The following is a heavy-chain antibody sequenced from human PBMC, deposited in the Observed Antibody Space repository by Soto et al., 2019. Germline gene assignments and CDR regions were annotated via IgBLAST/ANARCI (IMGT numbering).Heavy chain of an antibody. D-gene: IGHD2-21*02. CDR1: GCTFGDYA. CDR3: TRDRGYCGGDCYPSRSPRSYYYYYGMDV. Sequence: GGSLRLSCTASGCTFGDYAMSGFRQAPGKGLMLLGFIRSKAYGGTTEYAASVKGRFTISRDDSKSIAYLQMNSLKTEDTAVYYCTRDRGYCGGDCYPSRSPRSYYYYYGMDVWGQGTTVTVSS. J-gene: IGHJ6*02. CDR2: IRSKAYGGTT. V-gene: IGHV3-49*03.